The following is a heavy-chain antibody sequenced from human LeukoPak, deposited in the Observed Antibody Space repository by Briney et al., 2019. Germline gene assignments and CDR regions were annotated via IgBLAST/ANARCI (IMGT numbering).Heavy chain of an antibody. Sequence: PSQTLSLTCTVSGGSISSGGYYWSWIRQHPGKGLEWIGYIYYSGSSYYNPSLKSRVTISVDTSKNQFSLKLSSVTAADTAVYYCARAGSYGKGIWFDPWGQGTLVTVSS. D-gene: IGHD5-18*01. J-gene: IGHJ5*02. V-gene: IGHV4-31*03. CDR3: ARAGSYGKGIWFDP. CDR1: GGSISSGGYY. CDR2: IYYSGSS.